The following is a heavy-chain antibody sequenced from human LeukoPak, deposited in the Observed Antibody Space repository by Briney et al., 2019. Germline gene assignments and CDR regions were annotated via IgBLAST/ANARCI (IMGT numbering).Heavy chain of an antibody. CDR3: ARKTTVTTGFDP. CDR2: INHSGST. CDR1: GGSISSSSYY. V-gene: IGHV4-39*07. Sequence: SETLSLTCTVSGGSISSSSYYWGWIRQPPGKGLEWIGEINHSGSTNYNPSLKSRVTISVDTSKNQFSLKLSSVTAADTAVYYCARKTTVTTGFDPWGQGTLVTVSS. D-gene: IGHD4-17*01. J-gene: IGHJ5*02.